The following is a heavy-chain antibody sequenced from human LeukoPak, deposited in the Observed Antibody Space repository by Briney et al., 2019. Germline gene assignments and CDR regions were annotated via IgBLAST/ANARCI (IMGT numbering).Heavy chain of an antibody. V-gene: IGHV4-59*12. CDR1: GGSISSYY. D-gene: IGHD3-22*01. J-gene: IGHJ4*02. Sequence: SETLSLTCTVSGGSISSYYWSWIRQPPGKGLEWIGYIYYSGSTNYNPSLKSRVTISVDTSKNQFSLKLSSVTAADTAVYYCASSYYYDSSGYYPFDYWGQGTLVTVSS. CDR3: ASSYYYDSSGYYPFDY. CDR2: IYYSGST.